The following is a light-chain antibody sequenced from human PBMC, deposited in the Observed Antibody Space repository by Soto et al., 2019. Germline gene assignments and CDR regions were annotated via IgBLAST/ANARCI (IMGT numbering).Light chain of an antibody. CDR1: SSNIGAGYD. CDR2: GNS. V-gene: IGLV1-40*01. CDR3: SSYAGTNNYV. J-gene: IGLJ1*01. Sequence: QSVLTQPPSVSGAPGQRVTISCTGSSSNIGAGYDVHWYRQLPGTAPKLLIYGNSNRPSGVPDRFSGSKSGTSASLAITGLQSEDEADYYCSSYAGTNNYVFGTGTKLTVL.